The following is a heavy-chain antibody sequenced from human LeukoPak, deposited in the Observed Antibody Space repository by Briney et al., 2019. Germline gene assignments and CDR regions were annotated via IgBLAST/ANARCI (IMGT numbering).Heavy chain of an antibody. D-gene: IGHD3-3*01. CDR2: IIPIFGTA. CDR3: ARASSGYDFWSGYYPSYYYYYMDV. J-gene: IGHJ6*03. Sequence: SVKVSCKASGGTFSSYAISWVRQAPGQGLEWMGGIIPIFGTANYAQKFQGRVTITTDESTSAAYMELSSLRSEDTAVYYCARASSGYDFWSGYYPSYYYYYMDVWGKGTTVTVSS. CDR1: GGTFSSYA. V-gene: IGHV1-69*05.